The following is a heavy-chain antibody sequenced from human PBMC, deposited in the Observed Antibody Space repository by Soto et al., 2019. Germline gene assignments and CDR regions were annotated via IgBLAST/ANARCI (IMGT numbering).Heavy chain of an antibody. V-gene: IGHV1-8*01. Sequence: ASVKVSCKASGYTFTSYDINWVRQATGQGLEWMGWMNPNSGNTGYAQKFQGRVTMTRNTSISTAYMELSRLRSDDTAVYYCVRFIVRTQLDAFDFWCKGTMVTVSS. CDR1: GYTFTSYD. J-gene: IGHJ3*01. CDR3: VRFIVRTQLDAFDF. D-gene: IGHD1-1*01. CDR2: MNPNSGNT.